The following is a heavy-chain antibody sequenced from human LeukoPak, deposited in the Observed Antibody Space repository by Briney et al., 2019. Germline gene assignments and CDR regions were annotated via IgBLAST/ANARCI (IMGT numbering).Heavy chain of an antibody. CDR1: GGSFSGYY. CDR2: INHSGST. V-gene: IGHV4-34*01. Sequence: PSETLSLTCAVYGGSFSGYYWSWIRQPPGKGLEWIGEINHSGSTNYNPSLKSRVTISVDTSKNQFSLKLSSVTAADTAVYYCARVPHQPLSFRFIVSGFDYWGQGTLVTVSS. J-gene: IGHJ4*02. D-gene: IGHD2-2*01. CDR3: ARVPHQPLSFRFIVSGFDY.